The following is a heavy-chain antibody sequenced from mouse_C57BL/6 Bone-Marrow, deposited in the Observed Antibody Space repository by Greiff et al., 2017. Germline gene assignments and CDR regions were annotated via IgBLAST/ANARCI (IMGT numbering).Heavy chain of an antibody. CDR2: IDPNSGGT. D-gene: IGHD2-5*01. CDR3: ARGNHSNQGAMDY. Sequence: KQSCKASGYTFTSYWMHWVKQRPGRGLEWIGRIDPNSGGTKYNEKFKSKATLTVDKPSSTAYMQLRSLTSEDSAVYYCARGNHSNQGAMDYWGQGTSVTVSS. V-gene: IGHV1-72*01. CDR1: GYTFTSYW. J-gene: IGHJ4*01.